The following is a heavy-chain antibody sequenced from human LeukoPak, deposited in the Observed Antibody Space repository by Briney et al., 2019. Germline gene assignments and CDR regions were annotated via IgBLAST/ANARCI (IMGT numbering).Heavy chain of an antibody. D-gene: IGHD4-11*01. CDR1: GVTFSSYE. CDR2: ISSSGSTI. V-gene: IGHV3-48*03. Sequence: GGSLRLSCAASGVTFSSYEMNWVRQSPGKGLEWISYISSSGSTIYYADSVKGRFTISRDNAKNSLYLQMNSLRAEDTAVYYCAREREDYSRVGGYYYYYYYMDVWGKGTTVTISS. CDR3: AREREDYSRVGGYYYYYYYMDV. J-gene: IGHJ6*03.